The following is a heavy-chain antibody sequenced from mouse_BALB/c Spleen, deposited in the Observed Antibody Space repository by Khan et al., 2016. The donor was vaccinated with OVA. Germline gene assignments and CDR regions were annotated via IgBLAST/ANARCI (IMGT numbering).Heavy chain of an antibody. V-gene: IGHV5-4*02. CDR2: ISDGGSYT. J-gene: IGHJ3*01. CDR3: ARAGYGGFAY. Sequence: EVELVESGGGLVKPGGSLKLSCAASGFTFSDYYMYWVRQTPEKRLEWVATISDGGSYTYSPDCVKGRFNISRDNAKNNLYLQMSSLKSEDTAMYYCARAGYGGFAYWGQGTLVTVSA. CDR1: GFTFSDYY. D-gene: IGHD1-1*02.